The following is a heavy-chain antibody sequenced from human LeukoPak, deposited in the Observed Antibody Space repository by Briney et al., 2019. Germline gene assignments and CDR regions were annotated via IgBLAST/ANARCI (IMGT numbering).Heavy chain of an antibody. J-gene: IGHJ5*02. CDR3: ATDGYRHQLLNWFDP. CDR1: GYTLTELS. Sequence: ASVKVSCKVSGYTLTELSMHWVRQAPGKGLEWMGGFDPEDGGTIYAQKFQGRVTMTEDTSTDTAYMELSSLRSEDTAVYYCATDGYRHQLLNWFDPWGQGTLVTVSS. V-gene: IGHV1-24*01. D-gene: IGHD2-2*01. CDR2: FDPEDGGT.